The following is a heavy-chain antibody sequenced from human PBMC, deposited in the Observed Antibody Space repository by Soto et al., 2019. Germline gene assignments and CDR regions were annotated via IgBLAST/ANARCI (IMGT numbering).Heavy chain of an antibody. J-gene: IGHJ4*02. Sequence: PGGSLRLSCAASGFTFSSYAMSWVRQAPGKGLEWVSAISGNGGSTYYADSVKGRFTISRDNSKNTLYLQMNSLRAEDTAVYYCAREITYYYDSSGYTLDYWGQGTLVTVSS. D-gene: IGHD3-22*01. CDR3: AREITYYYDSSGYTLDY. V-gene: IGHV3-23*01. CDR2: ISGNGGST. CDR1: GFTFSSYA.